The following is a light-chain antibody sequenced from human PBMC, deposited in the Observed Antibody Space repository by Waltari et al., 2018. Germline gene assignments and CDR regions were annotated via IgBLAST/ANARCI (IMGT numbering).Light chain of an antibody. CDR2: GKN. CDR3: NSRDSSGNHVV. J-gene: IGLJ2*01. V-gene: IGLV3-19*01. CDR1: SLRSYY. Sequence: SSELTQDPAVSVALGQTVRITCQGDSLRSYYASWYQQKPGKAPVLVIYGKNNRPSGIPDRFSGSSSGNTSSLTITGAQAEDEADYCCNSRDSSGNHVVFGGGTKLTVL.